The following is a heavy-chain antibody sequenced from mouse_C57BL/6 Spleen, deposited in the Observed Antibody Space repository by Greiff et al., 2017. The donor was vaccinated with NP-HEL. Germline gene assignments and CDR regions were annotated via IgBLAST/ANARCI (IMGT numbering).Heavy chain of an antibody. J-gene: IGHJ3*01. D-gene: IGHD1-1*01. CDR2: IDPEDGDT. CDR3: PYYYGSSPWFAY. V-gene: IGHV14-1*01. Sequence: EVQLQQSGAELVRPGASVKLSCTASGFNIKDSYMHWVKQRPEQGLEWIGRIDPEDGDTKYAPKFQGKATMTSDTSSNTAYLQLSSLTSEDTAVYYCPYYYGSSPWFAYGGQGTLVTASA. CDR1: GFNIKDSY.